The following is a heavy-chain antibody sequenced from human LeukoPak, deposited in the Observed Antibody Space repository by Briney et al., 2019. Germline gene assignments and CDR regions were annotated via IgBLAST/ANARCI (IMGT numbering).Heavy chain of an antibody. D-gene: IGHD3-10*01. CDR3: ARDFGDDITMVRGDIDY. CDR1: GYTFTSYD. Sequence: ASVKVSCKASGYTFTSYDINWVRQATGQGLEWMGWMNPNSGNTGYAQKFQGRVTMTRDTSISTAYMELSRLRSDDTAVYYCARDFGDDITMVRGDIDYWGQGTLVTVSS. CDR2: MNPNSGNT. V-gene: IGHV1-8*01. J-gene: IGHJ4*02.